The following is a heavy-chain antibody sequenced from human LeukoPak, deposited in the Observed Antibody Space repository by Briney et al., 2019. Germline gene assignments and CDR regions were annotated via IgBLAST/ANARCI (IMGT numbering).Heavy chain of an antibody. CDR3: ARDLSQHFDWLLSGDT. J-gene: IGHJ5*02. Sequence: GGSLRLSCAGSGFTFSAYWMTWVRQAPGEGLEWGAHIKQDGSQKYYVDSVKGRFTISRDNAKNSVYLQMNSLRAEDTAVYYCARDLSQHFDWLLSGDTWGQGTLVTVSS. CDR1: GFTFSAYW. V-gene: IGHV3-7*04. CDR2: IKQDGSQK. D-gene: IGHD3-9*01.